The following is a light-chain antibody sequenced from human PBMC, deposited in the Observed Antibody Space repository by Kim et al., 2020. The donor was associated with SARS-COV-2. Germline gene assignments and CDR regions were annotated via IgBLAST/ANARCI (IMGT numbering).Light chain of an antibody. V-gene: IGKV1-39*01. CDR2: AAS. CDR3: QQTYDLYT. CDR1: HHINTF. Sequence: IQMTQSPSSLSASVGDRVTITCRASHHINTFLNWYQHRPGKAPKLLSYAASTLESGVPSRFSGGGSGTDFTLTISSLQPEYLGTYYSQQTYDLYTFGQGTKLEI. J-gene: IGKJ2*01.